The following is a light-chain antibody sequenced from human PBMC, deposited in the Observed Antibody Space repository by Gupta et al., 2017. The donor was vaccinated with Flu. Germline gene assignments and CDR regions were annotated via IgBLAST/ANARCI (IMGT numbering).Light chain of an antibody. CDR3: QQYEDLPHT. CDR1: QDINYY. V-gene: IGKV1-33*01. Sequence: LSSLSASVGDRVTITCQATQDINYYLNWYQQKPGKAPKLLMYDVSHLDTGVPTRFSGGGSGTNFSLTISRLQPEDFATYYCQQYEDLPHTFGHGTRLDIK. CDR2: DVS. J-gene: IGKJ5*01.